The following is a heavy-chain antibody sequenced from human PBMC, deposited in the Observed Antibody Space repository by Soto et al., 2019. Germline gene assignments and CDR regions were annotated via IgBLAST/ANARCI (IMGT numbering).Heavy chain of an antibody. CDR3: ASRRVVTAAFDY. CDR1: GGSISSGGYY. Sequence: QVQLQESGPGLVKPSQTLSLTCTVSGGSISSGGYYWSWIRQHPGKGLEWIAYIYYSGSTYYNPSIKSRVTISVDTSKNQFSLKLSSVTAADTAVYYCASRRVVTAAFDYWGQGTLVTVSS. CDR2: IYYSGST. V-gene: IGHV4-31*03. D-gene: IGHD2-21*02. J-gene: IGHJ4*02.